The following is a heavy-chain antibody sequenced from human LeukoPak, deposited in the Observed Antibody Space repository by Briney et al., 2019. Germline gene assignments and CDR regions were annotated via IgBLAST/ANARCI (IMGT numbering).Heavy chain of an antibody. CDR2: MNPNSGNT. CDR1: GYTFSGYD. J-gene: IGHJ6*02. Sequence: ASAQVSCKASGYTFSGYDINWVRQATGQGLEWMGWMNPNSGNTGYTQKFQGRVTMTRYTSISTAYMELSSLRSEDTAVYYCARAPSYCTSGSCYYYYGLDVWGQGTTVTVSS. V-gene: IGHV1-8*01. CDR3: ARAPSYCTSGSCYYYYGLDV. D-gene: IGHD2-15*01.